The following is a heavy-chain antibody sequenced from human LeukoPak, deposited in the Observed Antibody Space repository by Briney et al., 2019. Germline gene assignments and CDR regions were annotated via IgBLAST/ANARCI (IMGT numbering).Heavy chain of an antibody. J-gene: IGHJ4*02. V-gene: IGHV3-74*01. CDR3: ARGYSGYFYY. D-gene: IGHD5-12*01. CDR1: GFTFISYG. Sequence: GGSLSQTLAASGFTFISYGIQWVRQAPGKGLVWVSRIDGDGSSTNYADSVKGRFTISRDNAKNTLYLQMNSLRAEDTAVYYCARGYSGYFYYWGQGTLVTVSS. CDR2: IDGDGSST.